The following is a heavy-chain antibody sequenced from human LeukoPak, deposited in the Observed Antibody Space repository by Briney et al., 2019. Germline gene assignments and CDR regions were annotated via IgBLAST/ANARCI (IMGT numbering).Heavy chain of an antibody. J-gene: IGHJ4*02. V-gene: IGHV4-34*01. D-gene: IGHD3-10*01. CDR2: INHSGST. CDR1: GGSFSGYY. CDR3: ARVTYYYGSGSYYNEYYFDY. Sequence: PSETLSLTCAVYGGSFSGYYWSWIRQPPGKGLEWIGEINHSGSTNYNPSLKSRVTISVDTSKNQFSLKLSSVTAADTAVYYCARVTYYYGSGSYYNEYYFDYWGQGTLVTVSS.